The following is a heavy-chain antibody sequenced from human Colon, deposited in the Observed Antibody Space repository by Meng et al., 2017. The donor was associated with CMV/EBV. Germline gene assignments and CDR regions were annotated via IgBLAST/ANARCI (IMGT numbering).Heavy chain of an antibody. CDR1: GGSISSGDYY. CDR2: IYYSGST. V-gene: IGHV4-30-4*08. CDR3: ARARIGYSGYDSGYWFDP. Sequence: LRLSCTVSGGSISSGDYYWSWIRQPPGKGLEWIGYIYYSGSTYYNPSLKSRVTISVDTSKNQFSLKLSSVTAADTAVYYCARARIGYSGYDSGYWFDPWGQGTLVTVSS. D-gene: IGHD5-12*01. J-gene: IGHJ5*02.